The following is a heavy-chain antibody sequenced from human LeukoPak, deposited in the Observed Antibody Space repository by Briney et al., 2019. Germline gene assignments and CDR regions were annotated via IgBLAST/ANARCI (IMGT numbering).Heavy chain of an antibody. CDR2: IYYSGST. J-gene: IGHJ4*02. Sequence: SETLSLTCTVSGGSISSSSYYWGWIRQPPGKGLEWIGSIYYSGSTYYNPSLKSRVTISVDTSKNQFSLKLSSVTAADTAVYYCARPPGGSSSTDYWGQGTLVTVSS. CDR1: GGSISSSSYY. V-gene: IGHV4-39*01. D-gene: IGHD6-6*01. CDR3: ARPPGGSSSTDY.